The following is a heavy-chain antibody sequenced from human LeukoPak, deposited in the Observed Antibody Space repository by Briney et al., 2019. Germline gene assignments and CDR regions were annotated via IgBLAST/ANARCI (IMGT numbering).Heavy chain of an antibody. V-gene: IGHV1-18*01. CDR2: ISAYNGNT. Sequence: ASVKVSCKASGYTFTSYGISWVRQAPGQGLEWMGWISAYNGNTNYAQKLQGRVAMTTDTSTSTAYMELRSLRSDDTAVYYCARGRPVTIFGVVISYYMDVWGKGTTVTVSS. D-gene: IGHD3-3*01. CDR3: ARGRPVTIFGVVISYYMDV. J-gene: IGHJ6*03. CDR1: GYTFTSYG.